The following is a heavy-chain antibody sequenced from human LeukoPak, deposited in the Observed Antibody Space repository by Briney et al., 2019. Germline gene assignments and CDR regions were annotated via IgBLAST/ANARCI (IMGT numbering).Heavy chain of an antibody. CDR1: GGSVSSGSYY. CDR2: IYYSGST. D-gene: IGHD4-17*01. Sequence: PSETLSLTCTVSGGSVSSGSYYWSWIRQPPGNGLEWIVYIYYSGSTNYNPSLKSRVTISVDTSNNQFSLKLSSVTAADTAVYYCARIHTTVTTYYFDYWGQGTLVTVSS. CDR3: ARIHTTVTTYYFDY. V-gene: IGHV4-61*01. J-gene: IGHJ4*02.